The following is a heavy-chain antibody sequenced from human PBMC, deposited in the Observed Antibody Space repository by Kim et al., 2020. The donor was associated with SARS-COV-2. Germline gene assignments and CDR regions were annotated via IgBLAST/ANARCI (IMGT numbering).Heavy chain of an antibody. D-gene: IGHD2-15*01. Sequence: GGSLRLSCAASGFTFSDHYMDWVRQAPGKGLEWVGRTRNKANSYTTEYAASVKGRFTISRDDSKNSLYLQMNSLKTEDTAVYYCARRRCSGGSCYPIFDYWGQGTLVTVSS. J-gene: IGHJ4*02. V-gene: IGHV3-72*01. CDR3: ARRRCSGGSCYPIFDY. CDR1: GFTFSDHY. CDR2: TRNKANSYTT.